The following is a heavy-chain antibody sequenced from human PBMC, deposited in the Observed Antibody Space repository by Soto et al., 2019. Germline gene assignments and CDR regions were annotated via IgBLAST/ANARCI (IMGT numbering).Heavy chain of an antibody. CDR3: TRHEEGRRAVFYGLAV. CDR1: GFTFSVSD. D-gene: IGHD6-19*01. CDR2: IRGKNNNYAT. Sequence: ERQLVQSGGGVVQPGGSRKLSCAAFGFTFSVSDMHWVRQASGKGLEWVGRIRGKNNNYATTYAASMTGRFIISRDDSDNPAFLQRSSLKTEDTAIYYCTRHEEGRRAVFYGLAVWGQGTTVTVSS. V-gene: IGHV3-73*02. J-gene: IGHJ6*02.